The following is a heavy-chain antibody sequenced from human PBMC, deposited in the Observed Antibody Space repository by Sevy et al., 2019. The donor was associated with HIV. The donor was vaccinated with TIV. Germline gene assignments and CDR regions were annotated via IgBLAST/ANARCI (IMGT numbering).Heavy chain of an antibody. V-gene: IGHV3-11*01. D-gene: IGHD3-10*01. Sequence: GGSLRLSCTASGFTFSDYYMSWIRQAPGKGLEWVSYITSSGSTIYYADSVKGRFTISRDNAKNSLYLQMNSLRAEDTAVYYCARDSGSGSYYNPADYGTDVWGQGTTVTVSS. J-gene: IGHJ6*02. CDR2: ITSSGSTI. CDR3: ARDSGSGSYYNPADYGTDV. CDR1: GFTFSDYY.